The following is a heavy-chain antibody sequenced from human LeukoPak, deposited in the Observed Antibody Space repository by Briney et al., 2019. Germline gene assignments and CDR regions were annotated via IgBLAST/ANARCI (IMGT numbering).Heavy chain of an antibody. CDR1: GYSISSGYY. J-gene: IGHJ4*02. CDR2: IHHSGSA. D-gene: IGHD3-3*01. V-gene: IGHV4-38-2*02. Sequence: SETLSLTCIVSGYSISSGYYWGWIRQPPGKGLEWIGSIHHSGSAYYNPSLKSRVTISVDTSKNQLSLKVNSVTAADTAVYYCARDRPKVLRFLEWPYYFDYWGQGTLVTVSS. CDR3: ARDRPKVLRFLEWPYYFDY.